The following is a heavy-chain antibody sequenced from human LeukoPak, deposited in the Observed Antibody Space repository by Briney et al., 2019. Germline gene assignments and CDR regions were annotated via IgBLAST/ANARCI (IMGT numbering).Heavy chain of an antibody. V-gene: IGHV4-61*01. D-gene: IGHD1-1*01. J-gene: IGHJ4*02. CDR2: FYYSGSA. CDR3: ARTVSLNSYYFDY. Sequence: SETLSLTCTVSGGSVSSGSYYWSWIRQPPGKGLEWIGYFYYSGSANYNPSLKSRVTISVDTSKNQFSLKLSSVTAADTAVYFCARTVSLNSYYFDYWGQGTLVTVSS. CDR1: GGSVSSGSYY.